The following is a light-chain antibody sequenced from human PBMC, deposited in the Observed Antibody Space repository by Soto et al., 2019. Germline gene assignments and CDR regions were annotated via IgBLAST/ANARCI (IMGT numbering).Light chain of an antibody. V-gene: IGLV2-14*03. CDR3: SSHSSTSQYV. CDR1: SSDVGGDH. J-gene: IGLJ1*01. Sequence: QSVLTQPASVSGSPGQSIAISCSGTSSDVGGDHVSWYQHHPGKVPRLIIYDVSNRPSRISNRISGSKSDNTASLTISGLQADDEADYYCSSHSSTSQYVFGTGTKVTVL. CDR2: DVS.